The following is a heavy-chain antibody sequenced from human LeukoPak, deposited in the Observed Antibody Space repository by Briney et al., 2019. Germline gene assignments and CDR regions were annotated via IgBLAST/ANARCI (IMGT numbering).Heavy chain of an antibody. CDR1: GYTFTSYG. J-gene: IGHJ4*02. CDR3: ARGTYYYDSSGYYYYDY. CDR2: ISAYNGNT. D-gene: IGHD3-22*01. Sequence: ASVKVSCKASGYTFTSYGISWVRQAPGQGLEWMGWISAYNGNTNYAQKLQGRVTMTIDTSTSTAYMELRSLRSDDTAVYYCARGTYYYDSSGYYYYDYWGQGTLVTVSS. V-gene: IGHV1-18*01.